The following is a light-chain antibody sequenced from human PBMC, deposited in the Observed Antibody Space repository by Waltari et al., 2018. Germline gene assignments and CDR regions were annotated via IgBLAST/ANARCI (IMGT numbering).Light chain of an antibody. CDR2: DVS. V-gene: IGLV2-14*01. Sequence: QSALTQPTSVSGSPGQSITISCTGTSRDVGFYNYVSWYQQSPGKVPQLLIYDVSDRPSGVSSRVSGAKSGNTASLTISGLQADDEADYYCNAYTGSSSWVFGGGTKLTVL. CDR3: NAYTGSSSWV. J-gene: IGLJ3*02. CDR1: SRDVGFYNY.